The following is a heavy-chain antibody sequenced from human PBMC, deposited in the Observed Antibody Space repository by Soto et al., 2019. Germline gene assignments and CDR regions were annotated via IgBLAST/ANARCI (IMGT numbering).Heavy chain of an antibody. Sequence: QVQLQESGPGLVKPSQTLSLTCTVSGGSISSGGYYWSWIRQHPGKVLEWIGYIYYSGSTYYNPSIKSRVTISVDTSKNQSSLKLSSVTAADTAVYYCARVSVVAATLFDYWRQGTLVTVSS. V-gene: IGHV4-31*03. CDR3: ARVSVVAATLFDY. CDR1: GGSISSGGYY. D-gene: IGHD2-15*01. CDR2: IYYSGST. J-gene: IGHJ4*02.